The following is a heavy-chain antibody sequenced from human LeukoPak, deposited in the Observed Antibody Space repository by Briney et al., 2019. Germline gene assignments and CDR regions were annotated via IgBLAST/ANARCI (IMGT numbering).Heavy chain of an antibody. J-gene: IGHJ4*02. CDR3: ATFLITGTTVFDY. Sequence: SETLSLTCAVYGGSFSGCYWSWIRQPTGKGLEWIGEINHSGSTNYNPSLKSRVTISVDTSKNQFSLKLSSVTAADTAVYYRATFLITGTTVFDYWGQGTLVTVSS. D-gene: IGHD1-7*01. CDR2: INHSGST. CDR1: GGSFSGCY. V-gene: IGHV4-34*01.